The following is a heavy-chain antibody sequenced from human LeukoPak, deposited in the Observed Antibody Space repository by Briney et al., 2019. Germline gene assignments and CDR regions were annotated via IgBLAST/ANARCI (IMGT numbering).Heavy chain of an antibody. J-gene: IGHJ4*02. CDR2: IYCNGRT. Sequence: SETLSLTCTVSGGSISSYDWSWIRQPPGKGLEWIGNIYCNGRTNYNPSLKSRVTTSVDTSRNQFSLKVNSVTAADTAVYYCARDPGSANYGSESYSSYVDYWGQGTLVSVSS. D-gene: IGHD3-10*01. CDR1: GGSISSYD. CDR3: ARDPGSANYGSESYSSYVDY. V-gene: IGHV4-59*01.